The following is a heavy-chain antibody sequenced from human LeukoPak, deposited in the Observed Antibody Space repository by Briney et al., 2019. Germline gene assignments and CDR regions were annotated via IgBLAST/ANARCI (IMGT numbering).Heavy chain of an antibody. CDR3: ARLNSGHYDSSGYYYFQH. CDR2: IYYSGST. CDR1: GGSISSYY. V-gene: IGHV4-59*01. J-gene: IGHJ1*01. Sequence: SEALSLTCTVSGGSISSYYWSWIRQPPGKGLEWIGYIYYSGSTNYNPSLKSRVTISVDTSKNQFSLKLSSVTAADTAVYYCARLNSGHYDSSGYYYFQHWGQGTLVTVSS. D-gene: IGHD3-22*01.